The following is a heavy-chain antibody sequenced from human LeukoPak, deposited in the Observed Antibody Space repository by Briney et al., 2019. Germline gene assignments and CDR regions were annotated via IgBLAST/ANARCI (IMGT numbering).Heavy chain of an antibody. D-gene: IGHD3-22*01. J-gene: IGHJ4*02. CDR3: TTDRITTIVLSPHGG. Sequence: PGGSLRLSCAASGFTFSSYGMHWVRQAPGKGLEWVAVIWYDGSNKYYADSVKGRFTISRDNSKNTLYLQMNSLRAEDTAVYYCTTDRITTIVLSPHGGWGQGTLVTVSS. V-gene: IGHV3-33*01. CDR2: IWYDGSNK. CDR1: GFTFSSYG.